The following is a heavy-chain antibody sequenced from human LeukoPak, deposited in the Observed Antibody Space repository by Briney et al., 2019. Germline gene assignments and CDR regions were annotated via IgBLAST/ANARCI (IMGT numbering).Heavy chain of an antibody. CDR1: GFTFSSYA. D-gene: IGHD3-22*01. Sequence: GGSLRLSCAASGFTFSSYAMSWVRQAPGKGLEWVSAISGSGGSTYYADSVKGRFTISRDNSKSTLYLQMNSLRAEDTAVYYCAKDRYYYDSSGYYKHWGQGTLVTVSS. CDR3: AKDRYYYDSSGYYKH. J-gene: IGHJ1*01. V-gene: IGHV3-23*01. CDR2: ISGSGGST.